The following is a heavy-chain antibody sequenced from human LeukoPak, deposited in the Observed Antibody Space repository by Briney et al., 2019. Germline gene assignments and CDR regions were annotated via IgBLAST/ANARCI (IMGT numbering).Heavy chain of an antibody. CDR1: AYSFTTYW. J-gene: IGHJ4*02. V-gene: IGHV5-51*01. CDR2: IYPGDSDT. D-gene: IGHD1-26*01. CDR3: ARQWVVGVPFDY. Sequence: GESLKISRKASAYSFTTYWIGWVRQMPGKGLEWMGIIYPGDSDTRYSPSFQGQVTISADKSISTAYLQWSSLKASDTAMYYCARQWVVGVPFDYWGQGTLVTVSS.